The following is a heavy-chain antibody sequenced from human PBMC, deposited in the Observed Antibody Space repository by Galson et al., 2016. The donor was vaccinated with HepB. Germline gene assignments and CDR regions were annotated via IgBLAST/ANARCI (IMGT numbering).Heavy chain of an antibody. CDR3: ARAYGGYSGDAVDS. J-gene: IGHJ3*02. V-gene: IGHV5-51*01. D-gene: IGHD3-16*01. CDR2: IYPGDSDT. Sequence: QSGAEVKKPGESLKISCKGSGYSFSKNWIGWVRKMPGKGLEWMGVIYPGDSDTRYSPSFQGQVTFSVDKSISTAYLHWSRLKASDSGMYYCARAYGGYSGDAVDSWGQGTMVTVSS. CDR1: GYSFSKNW.